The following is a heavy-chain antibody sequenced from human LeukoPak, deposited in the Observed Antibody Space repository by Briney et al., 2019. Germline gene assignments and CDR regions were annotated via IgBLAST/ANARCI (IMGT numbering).Heavy chain of an antibody. V-gene: IGHV1-8*03. J-gene: IGHJ4*02. D-gene: IGHD3-10*01. CDR2: MNPNSGNT. CDR3: ARECPRGYYFDY. CDR1: GYTFTSYD. Sequence: ASVKVSCKASGYTFTSYDINWVRQATGQGLEWMGWMNPNSGNTGYAQKFQGRVTITAEESTSPAYMELSSLRSEDTAVYYCARECPRGYYFDYWGQGPLVTVSS.